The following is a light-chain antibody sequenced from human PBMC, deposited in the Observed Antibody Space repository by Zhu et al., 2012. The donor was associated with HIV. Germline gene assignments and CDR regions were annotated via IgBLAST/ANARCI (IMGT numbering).Light chain of an antibody. CDR3: QQYNNWPPT. J-gene: IGKJ1*01. CDR2: RAS. V-gene: IGKV3-15*01. Sequence: EIVLTQSPGTLSLSPGERATLSCRASQSVSSSCLAWYQQKPGQAPRLLISRASTRATGIPARFSGSGSGTEFTLTISSLQSEDFAVYYCQQYNNWPPTFGQGTKVEIK. CDR1: QSVSSS.